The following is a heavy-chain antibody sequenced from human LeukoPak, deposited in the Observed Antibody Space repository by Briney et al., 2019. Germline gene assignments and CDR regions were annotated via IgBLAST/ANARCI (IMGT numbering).Heavy chain of an antibody. CDR1: GYTFTGYY. Sequence: ASVKVSCKASGYTFTGYYMHWVRQAPGQGLEWMGWINPNSGGTNYAQKFQGRVTMTRDTSISTAYMELSRLRSDDTAVYYCARSEYYGSGSYYKPTYNWFDPWGQGTLVTVSS. D-gene: IGHD3-10*01. J-gene: IGHJ5*02. CDR3: ARSEYYGSGSYYKPTYNWFDP. V-gene: IGHV1-2*02. CDR2: INPNSGGT.